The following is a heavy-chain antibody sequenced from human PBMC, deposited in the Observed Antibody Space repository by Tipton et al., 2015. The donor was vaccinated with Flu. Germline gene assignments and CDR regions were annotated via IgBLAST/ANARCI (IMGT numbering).Heavy chain of an antibody. J-gene: IGHJ6*02. CDR2: IKQDGSEK. D-gene: IGHD5-18*01. Sequence: SLRLSCAASGFTFSSYWMSWVRQAPGKGLEWVANIKQDGSEKYHVDSVKGRFTISRDNAKNSLYLQMNSLRAEDTAVYYCARGGYSYGYLYYYGMDVWGQGTTVTVSS. V-gene: IGHV3-7*01. CDR3: ARGGYSYGYLYYYGMDV. CDR1: GFTFSSYW.